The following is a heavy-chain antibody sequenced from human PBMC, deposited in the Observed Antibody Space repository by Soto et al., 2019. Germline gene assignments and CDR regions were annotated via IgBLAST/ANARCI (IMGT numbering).Heavy chain of an antibody. CDR3: ARVAVGRTHTGYDAFDI. V-gene: IGHV1-69*14. CDR2: IIPIFGTA. D-gene: IGHD2-2*02. Sequence: QVQLVQSGAEVKKPGSSVKVSCKASGGTFSSYAISWVRQAPGQGLEWMGGIIPIFGTANYAQKFQGRVTFTAEKSTGTAYMGRGSRRSENTAVYSCARVAVGRTHTGYDAFDIWGQGTMVTVSS. CDR1: GGTFSSYA. J-gene: IGHJ3*02.